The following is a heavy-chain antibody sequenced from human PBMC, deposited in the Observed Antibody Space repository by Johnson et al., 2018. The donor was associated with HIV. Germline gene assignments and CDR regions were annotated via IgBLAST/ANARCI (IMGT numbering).Heavy chain of an antibody. CDR3: SIESVRDGYNLAFDI. V-gene: IGHV3-11*01. CDR2: ISSSGSTI. Sequence: QVKLVESGGGVVQPGRSLRLSCAASGFTFSDYYMSWIRQAPGKGLEWVSYISSSGSTIYYADSVKGRFTISRDNAKNSLYLQMNSLKPEDTAVYFCSIESVRDGYNLAFDIWGQGTMVTVSS. J-gene: IGHJ3*02. CDR1: GFTFSDYY. D-gene: IGHD5-24*01.